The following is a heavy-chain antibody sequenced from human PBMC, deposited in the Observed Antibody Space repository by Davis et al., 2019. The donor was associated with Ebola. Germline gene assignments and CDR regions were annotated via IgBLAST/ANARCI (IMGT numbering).Heavy chain of an antibody. CDR3: ARQLLWFGELLFPNWFDP. CDR2: IYYSGST. J-gene: IGHJ5*02. D-gene: IGHD3-10*01. CDR1: GGSISSSSYS. V-gene: IGHV4-30-4*07. Sequence: MPSETLSLTCTVSGGSISSSSYSWSWIRQPPGKGLEWIGYIYYSGSTYYNPSLKSRVTISVDTSKNQFSLKLSSVTAADTAVYYCARQLLWFGELLFPNWFDPWGQGTLVTVSS.